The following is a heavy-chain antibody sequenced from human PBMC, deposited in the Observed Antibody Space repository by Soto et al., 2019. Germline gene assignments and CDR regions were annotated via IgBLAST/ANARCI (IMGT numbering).Heavy chain of an antibody. CDR2: IYYSGST. CDR3: ARGIEGWYQGRYYYGMDV. D-gene: IGHD6-19*01. V-gene: IGHV4-61*01. Sequence: QVQLQESGPGLVKPSETLSLTCTVSGGSVSSGSYYWSWIRQPPGKGLEWIGYIYYSGSTNYNPSPKSRVTISVDTSKHQFSLKLSSVPAADTAVYYCARGIEGWYQGRYYYGMDVWGQGTTVTVSS. J-gene: IGHJ6*02. CDR1: GGSVSSGSYY.